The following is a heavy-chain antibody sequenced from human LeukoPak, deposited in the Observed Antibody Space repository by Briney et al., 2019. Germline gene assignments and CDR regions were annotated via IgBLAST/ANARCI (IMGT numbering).Heavy chain of an antibody. J-gene: IGHJ4*02. CDR2: IYTSGSP. Sequence: SGTLSLTCIVSGGSTIGYYWSWIRQPAGKGLEWIGRIYTSGSPNYTPSLKSRVTISVDKSKNQLSLQLSSVTAADTAVYYCAREKAGAFDYWGQGSLVTVSS. CDR1: GGSTIGYY. V-gene: IGHV4-4*07. D-gene: IGHD6-19*01. CDR3: AREKAGAFDY.